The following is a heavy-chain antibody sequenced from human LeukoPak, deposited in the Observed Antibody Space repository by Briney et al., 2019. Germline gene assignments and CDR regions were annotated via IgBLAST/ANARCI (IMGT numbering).Heavy chain of an antibody. D-gene: IGHD2-15*01. J-gene: IGHJ4*02. V-gene: IGHV4-39*01. CDR2: IYYSGST. CDR3: ATLPGDCSGGSCYGTFDY. CDR1: GGSISGSSYY. Sequence: SETLSLTCTVSGGSISGSSYYWGWIRQPPGKGLEWIGSIYYSGSTYYNPSLKSRVTISVDTSKNQFSPKLNSVTATDTAVYYCATLPGDCSGGSCYGTFDYWGQGTLVTDSS.